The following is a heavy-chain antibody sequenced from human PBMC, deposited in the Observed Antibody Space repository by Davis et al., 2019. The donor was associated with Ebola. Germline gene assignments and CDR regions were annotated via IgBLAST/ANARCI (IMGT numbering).Heavy chain of an antibody. Sequence: GESLKISCAASGFTFSSYWMSWVRQAPGKGLEWVAVISYDGSNKYYADSVKGRFTISRDNSKNTLYLQMNSLRAEDTAVYYCAREHSGIDYWGQGTLVTVSS. CDR1: GFTFSSYW. CDR2: ISYDGSNK. D-gene: IGHD1-26*01. J-gene: IGHJ4*02. CDR3: AREHSGIDY. V-gene: IGHV3-30-3*01.